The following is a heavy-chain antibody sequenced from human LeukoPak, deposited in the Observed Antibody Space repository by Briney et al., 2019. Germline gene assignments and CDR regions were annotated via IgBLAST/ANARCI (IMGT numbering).Heavy chain of an antibody. V-gene: IGHV1-69*04. D-gene: IGHD6-13*01. Sequence: SVKVSCKASGGTFSSYAISWVRQAPGQGLEWMGRIIPILGIANYAQKFQGRVTITADKSTSTAYMELSSLRSEDTAVYYCARDSDRIAAAASYYFDYWGQGTLVTVSS. CDR2: IIPILGIA. J-gene: IGHJ4*02. CDR1: GGTFSSYA. CDR3: ARDSDRIAAAASYYFDY.